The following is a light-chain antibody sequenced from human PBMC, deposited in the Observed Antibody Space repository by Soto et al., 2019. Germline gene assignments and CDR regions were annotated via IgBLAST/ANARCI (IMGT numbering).Light chain of an antibody. V-gene: IGKV3-15*01. J-gene: IGKJ1*01. CDR2: GAS. CDR3: QQYNNWPWT. CDR1: QSVSSN. Sequence: ENVLTQSPATLSLSPGERATLSCRASQSVSSNLAWYQQKPGQAPRLLIYGASTRATGIPARFSGSGSGTEFTLTISSLQSEDFAVYYCQQYNNWPWTFGQGTKVDIK.